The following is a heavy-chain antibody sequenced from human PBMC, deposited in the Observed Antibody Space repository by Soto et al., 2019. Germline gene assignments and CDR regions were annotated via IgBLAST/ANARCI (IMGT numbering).Heavy chain of an antibody. D-gene: IGHD6-25*01. CDR3: ARARYYSQYSSGWPFDY. V-gene: IGHV4-34*01. Sequence: PSETLSLTCAVYGGSFSRYCWSWIRQPPGKGLEWIGEINHSGSTNYNPSLKSRVTISVDTSKNQFSLKLSSVTAADTAVYYCARARYYSQYSSGWPFDYWGQGTLVTVSS. CDR2: INHSGST. CDR1: GGSFSRYC. J-gene: IGHJ4*02.